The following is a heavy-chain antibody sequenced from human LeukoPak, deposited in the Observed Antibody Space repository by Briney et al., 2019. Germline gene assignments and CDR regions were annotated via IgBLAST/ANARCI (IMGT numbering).Heavy chain of an antibody. CDR2: VSWNSGNV. Sequence: SGRSLRLSCAASGFSFEDYAMHWVRQPPGKGLEWVSGVSWNSGNVGYADSVKGRSTISRDNAKNSLYLQMNSLRAEDTAVYYCARVSTPLGYSYRYYLDYWGQGTLVTVSS. V-gene: IGHV3-9*01. CDR3: ARVSTPLGYSYRYYLDY. CDR1: GFSFEDYA. J-gene: IGHJ4*02. D-gene: IGHD5-18*01.